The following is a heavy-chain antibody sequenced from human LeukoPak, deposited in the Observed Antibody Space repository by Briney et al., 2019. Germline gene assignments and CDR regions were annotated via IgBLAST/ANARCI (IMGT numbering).Heavy chain of an antibody. CDR2: ISGSGGST. J-gene: IGHJ4*02. CDR1: GFTFSSYA. D-gene: IGHD4-17*01. CDR3: AKDPQVFDYGDYDDY. V-gene: IGHV3-23*01. Sequence: GGSLRLSCAASGFTFSSYAMSWVRQAPGKGLEWVSAISGSGGSTYYADSVKGRFTISRDNSKNTLYLQMNSLRAEDTAVYYCAKDPQVFDYGDYDDYWGQGTLVTVSS.